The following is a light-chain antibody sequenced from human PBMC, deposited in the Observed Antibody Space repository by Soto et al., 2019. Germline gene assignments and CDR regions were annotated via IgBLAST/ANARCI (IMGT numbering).Light chain of an antibody. CDR2: LGS. J-gene: IGKJ2*01. CDR3: MQALQTPPT. Sequence: DIVMTQSPLSLPVTPGEPASISCRSSQSLLHSNGYNYLDWYLQKPGQSPQLLIYLGSNRASGVSDRFSRSASGTDFTLKISRVEAEDVGVYYCMQALQTPPTFGQGTKLEIK. CDR1: QSLLHSNGYNY. V-gene: IGKV2-28*01.